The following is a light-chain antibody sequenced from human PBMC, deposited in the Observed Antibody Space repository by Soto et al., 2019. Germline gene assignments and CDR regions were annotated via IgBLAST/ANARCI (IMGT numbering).Light chain of an antibody. CDR3: QKYNTAPYT. CDR2: AES. Sequence: DFQMTQSPSSLSASGGDTVTLTCRASQGFTNYLAWYQQKPGKAPKLLIYAESTLQSGVPHRLSGSGSGTHLTLTISSLQPEDAATYYCQKYNTAPYTCGQGTRLEIK. V-gene: IGKV1-27*01. CDR1: QGFTNY. J-gene: IGKJ5*01.